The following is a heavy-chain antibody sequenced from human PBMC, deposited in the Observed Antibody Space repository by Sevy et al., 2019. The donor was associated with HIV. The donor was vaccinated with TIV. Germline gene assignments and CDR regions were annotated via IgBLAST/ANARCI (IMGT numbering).Heavy chain of an antibody. CDR1: GLTFSNAW. CDR3: TTKSDFWSGYQYFDL. V-gene: IGHV3-15*01. CDR2: IKSKTDGGTT. D-gene: IGHD3-3*01. Sequence: GGSLRLSCAASGLTFSNAWMTWVRQAPGKGLEWVGRIKSKTDGGTTDYVAPVKGRFTISRDDSKSTLYLQMNSLKTEDTAVYYCTTKSDFWSGYQYFDLWGRGTLVTVSS. J-gene: IGHJ2*01.